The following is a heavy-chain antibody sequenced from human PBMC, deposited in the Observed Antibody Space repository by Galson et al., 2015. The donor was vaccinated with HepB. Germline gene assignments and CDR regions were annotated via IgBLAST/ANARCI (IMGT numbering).Heavy chain of an antibody. Sequence: SVKVSCKASGYTFTSYFMHWVRQAPGQGLEWMGIINPSGASTNYAQKFQGRVTMTSDTSTSTVYMDLSSLRSEDTAVYYCARELLFFGAQENPHYYYHGMDVWGQGTTVTVSS. CDR2: INPSGAST. V-gene: IGHV1-46*01. D-gene: IGHD3-3*01. CDR3: ARELLFFGAQENPHYYYHGMDV. J-gene: IGHJ6*02. CDR1: GYTFTSYF.